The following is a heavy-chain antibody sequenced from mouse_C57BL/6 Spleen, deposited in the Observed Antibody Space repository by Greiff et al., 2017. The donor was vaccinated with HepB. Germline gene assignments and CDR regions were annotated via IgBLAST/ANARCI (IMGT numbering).Heavy chain of an antibody. CDR1: GYTFTSYW. J-gene: IGHJ2*01. V-gene: IGHV1-55*01. Sequence: QVQLQQPGAELVKPGASVKMSCKASGYTFTSYWITWVKQRPGQGLEWIGDIYPGSGSTNYNEKFKSKATLTVDTSSSTAYMQLSSLTSEDSAVYYGARRGPAVGYFDYWGQGTTLTVSS. CDR2: IYPGSGST. D-gene: IGHD2-14*01. CDR3: ARRGPAVGYFDY.